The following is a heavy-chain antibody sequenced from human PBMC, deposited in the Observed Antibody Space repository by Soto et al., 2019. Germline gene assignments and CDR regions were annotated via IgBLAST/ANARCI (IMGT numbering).Heavy chain of an antibody. CDR3: ARDSGGMDV. J-gene: IGHJ6*02. V-gene: IGHV1-69*05. Sequence: SVNVSCKASAHTFDTFAISWVRQAPGQGLEWMGGIIPSFCKPDYAQKFQGRVTITRDTSASTAYMELSSLRSEDTAVYYCARDSGGMDVWGQGTTVTVSS. CDR1: AHTFDTFA. CDR2: IIPSFCKP.